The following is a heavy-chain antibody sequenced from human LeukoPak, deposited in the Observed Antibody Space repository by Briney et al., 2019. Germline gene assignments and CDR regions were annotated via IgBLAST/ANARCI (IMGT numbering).Heavy chain of an antibody. CDR1: SDSISSSTFY. CDR3: ARRPYYDGSGYLE. V-gene: IGHV4-39*01. D-gene: IGHD3-22*01. Sequence: PSETLSLTCTVSSDSISSSTFYWGWIRQPPGKGLEWIGTIYYSERTYYSPSLKSRVTMSVAPSNNQFSLNLRSVTAADTAVYYCARRPYYDGSGYLEWGQGTLLSVSS. CDR2: IYYSERT. J-gene: IGHJ1*01.